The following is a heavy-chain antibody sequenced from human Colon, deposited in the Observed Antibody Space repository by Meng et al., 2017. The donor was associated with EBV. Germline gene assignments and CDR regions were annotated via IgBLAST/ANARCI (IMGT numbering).Heavy chain of an antibody. J-gene: IGHJ4*02. CDR1: GGSISSSHW. V-gene: IGHV4-4*02. CDR2: VYHTGST. CDR3: ARVWQSLTAFFDS. D-gene: IGHD2-21*01. Sequence: QGQLQGSGPGLVKPSGTLSLTCAVSGGSISSSHWWTWVRQPPGKGLEWIGEVYHTGSTKCNPSLKSRLTISVDKSKNQFSLNLTSVTAADTAVYYCARVWQSLTAFFDSWGQGTLVTVSS.